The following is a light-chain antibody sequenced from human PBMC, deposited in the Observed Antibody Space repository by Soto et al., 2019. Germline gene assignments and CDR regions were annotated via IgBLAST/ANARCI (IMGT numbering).Light chain of an antibody. Sequence: DIVMTQSPLSLPVTPGEPASISCRSSQSLLHSNGYNYLDWYLQKPGQSPQLLIYLGSNRASGVPDRFCGSGSGTDFTLKISRVEAEDVGVYYCMQALQTPLTFGRGTKVEIK. CDR1: QSLLHSNGYNY. J-gene: IGKJ4*01. CDR2: LGS. CDR3: MQALQTPLT. V-gene: IGKV2-28*01.